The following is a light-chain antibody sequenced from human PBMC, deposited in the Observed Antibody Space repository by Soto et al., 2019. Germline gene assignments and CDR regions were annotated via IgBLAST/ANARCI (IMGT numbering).Light chain of an antibody. CDR1: QDISTN. V-gene: IGKV3-15*01. CDR3: QQYDNWLRT. CDR2: GAS. Sequence: EIVMTQSPATLSVSPGERATLSCRASQDISTNLAWYQQKPGQAPRLLIYGASTRATGIPARFSGSGSGTEFTLTNSSLQSEDFAVYYCQQYDNWLRTFGQGTKVDIK. J-gene: IGKJ1*01.